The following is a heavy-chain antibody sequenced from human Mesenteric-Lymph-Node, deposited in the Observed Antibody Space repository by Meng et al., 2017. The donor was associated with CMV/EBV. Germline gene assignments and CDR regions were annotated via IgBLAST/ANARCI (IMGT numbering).Heavy chain of an antibody. D-gene: IGHD2-2*02. Sequence: GGSLRLSCAASGFTFSDYEMNWVRQAPGKGLEWVSYITSGGSTMYYADSVKGRFTISRDNAKKSLYLQMNSLRAEDTAVYYCARDGSYCGSSSCYTLGFGCWGQGTLVTVSS. CDR2: ITSGGSTM. CDR3: ARDGSYCGSSSCYTLGFGC. V-gene: IGHV3-48*03. CDR1: GFTFSDYE. J-gene: IGHJ4*02.